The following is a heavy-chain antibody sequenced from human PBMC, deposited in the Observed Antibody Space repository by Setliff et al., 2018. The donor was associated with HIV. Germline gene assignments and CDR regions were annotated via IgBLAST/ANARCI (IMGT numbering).Heavy chain of an antibody. CDR3: ARGKEGQHVYPGFGMDV. J-gene: IGHJ6*02. V-gene: IGHV3-20*04. Sequence: PSETLSLTCAVSGGSISSSNWWSWVRQPPGKGLEWVSGINWNGGTIGYVDSLKGRFTISRDNAKKSLFLQMNSLRVEDTGLYFCARGKEGQHVYPGFGMDVWGQGTMVTVSS. CDR1: GGSISSSNW. CDR2: INWNGGTI. D-gene: IGHD2-8*01.